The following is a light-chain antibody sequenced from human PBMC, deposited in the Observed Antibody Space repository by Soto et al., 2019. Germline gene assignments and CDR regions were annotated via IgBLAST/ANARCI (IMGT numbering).Light chain of an antibody. CDR2: GAS. CDR1: QSVSSSY. V-gene: IGKV3-20*01. J-gene: IGKJ4*01. Sequence: EIVLTQSPGTLSLSQGERATLSCRASQSVSSSYLAWYQQKPGQAPRLLIYGASSRATGIPDRFSGSGSGTDFTLTISRLEPADFAVYYCQQYGSSPALTFGGGTKVEIK. CDR3: QQYGSSPALT.